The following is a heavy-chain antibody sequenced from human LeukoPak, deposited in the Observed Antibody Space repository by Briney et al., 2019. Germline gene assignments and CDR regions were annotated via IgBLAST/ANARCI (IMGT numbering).Heavy chain of an antibody. V-gene: IGHV1-2*02. CDR1: GYIFTDYY. J-gene: IGHJ4*02. CDR2: INPNSGGT. D-gene: IGHD3-9*01. Sequence: GASVTVSSTASGYIFTDYYTYWVRQAPGQGPERMGWINPNSGGTSYAQKFQGRVTMTRDTSTSTAYMELSRLRSDDAAVYYCARSPDILTGENFDYWGQGTLVTVSS. CDR3: ARSPDILTGENFDY.